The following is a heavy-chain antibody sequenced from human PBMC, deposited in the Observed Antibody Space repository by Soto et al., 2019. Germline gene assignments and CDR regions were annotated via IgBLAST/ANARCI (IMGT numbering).Heavy chain of an antibody. CDR2: ISGSGGST. D-gene: IGHD4-4*01. J-gene: IGHJ6*02. Sequence: GSLRLSCAASGFTFSSYAMSWVRQAPGKGLEWVSAISGSGGSTYYADSVKGRFTISRDSSKNTLYLQMNSLRAEDTAVYYCANLEVTGFDYYYGMDVWGQGTTVTVSS. CDR1: GFTFSSYA. V-gene: IGHV3-23*01. CDR3: ANLEVTGFDYYYGMDV.